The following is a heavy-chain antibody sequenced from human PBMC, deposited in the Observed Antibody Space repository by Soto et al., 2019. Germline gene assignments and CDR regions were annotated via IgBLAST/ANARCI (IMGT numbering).Heavy chain of an antibody. J-gene: IGHJ5*02. V-gene: IGHV4-30-4*01. CDR3: ARQRRGGLMLAP. Sequence: SETLSLTCSVSGGSISSDDHYWTWIRQPPGKGLEWIGSIYYSGTTNYNPSLKSRITVSIDTSKNQFSLNLTSVTAADTALYYCARQRRGGLMLAPWGKCTLVTVYS. CDR1: GGSISSDDHY. D-gene: IGHD2-8*01. CDR2: IYYSGTT.